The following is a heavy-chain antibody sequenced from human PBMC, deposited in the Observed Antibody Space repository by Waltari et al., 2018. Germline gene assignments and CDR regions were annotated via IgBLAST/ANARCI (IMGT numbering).Heavy chain of an antibody. J-gene: IGHJ5*02. D-gene: IGHD3-16*01. CDR2: IYVGGTT. Sequence: QVQLHESGPGLVQPSETLSLACSVSGGSVVSNYWSWIRQSAGKGMEWIGRIYVGGTTNYNPALSGRVSMSVDMSKNQIFLKIMSVTAADTGVYYCARETRHGDWFDPWGQGTLVTVSS. CDR1: GGSVVSNY. V-gene: IGHV4-4*07. CDR3: ARETRHGDWFDP.